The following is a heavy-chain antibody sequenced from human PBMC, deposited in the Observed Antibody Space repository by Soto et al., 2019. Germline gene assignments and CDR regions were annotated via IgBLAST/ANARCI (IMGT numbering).Heavy chain of an antibody. CDR3: AEDRLTGSTGWCAP. CDR2: IIGSASSK. Sequence: GGSLRLSCAASGFPFSSYAMIWVRQATGKGLGWVSSIIGSASSKYYPASVKGRFTISRDNSKNSLYLQMISLRAEDTAVYYCAEDRLTGSTGWCAPGGQGTVVTVS. D-gene: IGHD1-7*01. V-gene: IGHV3-23*01. CDR1: GFPFSSYA. J-gene: IGHJ5*02.